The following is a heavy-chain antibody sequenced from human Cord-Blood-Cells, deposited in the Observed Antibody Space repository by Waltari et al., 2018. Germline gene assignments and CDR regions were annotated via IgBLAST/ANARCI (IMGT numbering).Heavy chain of an antibody. D-gene: IGHD2-2*01. CDR3: ARGGYCSSTSCYDAFDI. J-gene: IGHJ3*02. Sequence: QVQLVQSGAEVKKPGSSVKVSCKASGGTFSSYAISWVRQAPGQGLEWMGGIIPIVGTANYAQKFQGRVTITADESTSTAYMELSSLGSEDTAVYYCARGGYCSSTSCYDAFDIWGQGTMVTVSS. V-gene: IGHV1-69*12. CDR2: IIPIVGTA. CDR1: GGTFSSYA.